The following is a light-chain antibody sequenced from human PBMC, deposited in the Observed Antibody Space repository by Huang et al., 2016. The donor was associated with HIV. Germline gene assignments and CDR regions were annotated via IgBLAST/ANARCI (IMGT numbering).Light chain of an antibody. J-gene: IGKJ2*01. Sequence: DIQMTQSPSTLSASVGDRVTITCRASLSISSWLAWYQQKPGKAPKLLIYKASSLESGVPSRFSGSGSGTEFTLTISSLQPDDFATHYCQQYTTYFPTFGQGTKLEIK. CDR1: LSISSW. CDR2: KAS. V-gene: IGKV1-5*03. CDR3: QQYTTYFPT.